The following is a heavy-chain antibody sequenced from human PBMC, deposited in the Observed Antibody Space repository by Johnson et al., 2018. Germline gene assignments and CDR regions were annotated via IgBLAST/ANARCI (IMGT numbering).Heavy chain of an antibody. V-gene: IGHV3-15*01. CDR2: LTRKTDGGTP. CDR1: GFPFSNAW. CDR3: TTEGTTYDYYYGMDV. Sequence: VQLVESVGGVVQPGMSLRLSRAASGFPFSNAWMHWVRQAPGKGLEWVGRLTRKTDGGTPAYAAPVKGRFTSSRDDSNNTLHLQINSLKTEDTAVYYCTTEGTTYDYYYGMDVWGQGTTVTVSS. J-gene: IGHJ6*02. D-gene: IGHD4-17*01.